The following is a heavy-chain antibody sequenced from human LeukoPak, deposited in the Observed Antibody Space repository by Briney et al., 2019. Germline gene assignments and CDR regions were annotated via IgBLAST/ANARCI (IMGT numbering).Heavy chain of an antibody. Sequence: GGSLRLSCAASGFTFSSSAMTWVRQAPGKGLEWVSAISGSGGSTYYADSVKGRFTISGDNSKNTLYLQMNSLRAEDTAVYYCAKDRRVVVPAAFFDYWGQGTLVTVSS. CDR1: GFTFSSSA. D-gene: IGHD2-2*01. CDR3: AKDRRVVVPAAFFDY. J-gene: IGHJ4*02. CDR2: ISGSGGST. V-gene: IGHV3-23*01.